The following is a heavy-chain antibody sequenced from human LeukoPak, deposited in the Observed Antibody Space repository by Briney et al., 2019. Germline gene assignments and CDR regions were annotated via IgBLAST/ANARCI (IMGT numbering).Heavy chain of an antibody. CDR2: INPNSGGT. J-gene: IGHJ4*02. CDR1: GYTFIGYY. D-gene: IGHD1-26*01. V-gene: IGHV1-2*02. CDR3: ARGSYYSGSYYFDY. Sequence: ASVKVSCKASGYTFIGYYMHWVRQAPGQGLEWMGWINPNSGGTNYAQKFQGRVTMTRDTSISTAYMELSGLTSDDTAVYYCARGSYYSGSYYFDYWGQGTLVTVSS.